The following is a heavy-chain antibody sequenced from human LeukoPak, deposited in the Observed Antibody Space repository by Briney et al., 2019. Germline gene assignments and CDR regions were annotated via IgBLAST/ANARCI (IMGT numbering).Heavy chain of an antibody. Sequence: GGSLRLSCAASGFTFSTYAMSWVRQAPGKGLEWVSAISGTGGSTYYADSVKGRFTISRDNSKNTLYLQMNSLRAEDTAVYYCAKGASSTTRRWFDPWGQGTLVTVSS. CDR3: AKGASSTTRRWFDP. CDR2: ISGTGGST. CDR1: GFTFSTYA. D-gene: IGHD6-13*01. V-gene: IGHV3-23*01. J-gene: IGHJ5*02.